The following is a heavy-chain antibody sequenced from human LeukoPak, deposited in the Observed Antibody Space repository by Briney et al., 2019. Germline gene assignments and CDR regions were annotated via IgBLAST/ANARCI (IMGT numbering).Heavy chain of an antibody. J-gene: IGHJ4*02. V-gene: IGHV3-74*01. D-gene: IGHD3-22*01. Sequence: GGSLRLSCAASGFAFSNYWMHWLRQAPGKELVWVSRINSNGRSTSYADSVKGRFTISRDNAKNTVYLQMNSLRAEDTAVYYCASTYDYDSSGYYPFDYWDQGTRVTVSS. CDR3: ASTYDYDSSGYYPFDY. CDR2: INSNGRST. CDR1: GFAFSNYW.